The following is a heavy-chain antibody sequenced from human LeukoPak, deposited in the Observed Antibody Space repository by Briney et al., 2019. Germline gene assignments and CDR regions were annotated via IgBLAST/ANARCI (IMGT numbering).Heavy chain of an antibody. CDR3: AKDGQSPFDP. J-gene: IGHJ5*02. Sequence: GGSLRLSCAASGFTFSMYWMSWVRQSPGKGLEWVANIKKDGSAKYYVDSVRGRFTISRDNAKNLLYLQMNSLRAEDTAVYYCAKDGQSPFDPWGQGTLVAVSS. D-gene: IGHD3/OR15-3a*01. V-gene: IGHV3-7*01. CDR2: IKKDGSAK. CDR1: GFTFSMYW.